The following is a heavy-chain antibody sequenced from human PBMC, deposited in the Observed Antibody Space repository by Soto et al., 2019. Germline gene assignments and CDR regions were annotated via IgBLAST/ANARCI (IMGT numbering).Heavy chain of an antibody. CDR3: ASERVAEMATGGYFDN. J-gene: IGHJ4*02. CDR1: GGTFSDLA. Sequence: QVHLVQSGAEVKKPGSSVKVSCKTSGGTFSDLAFSWVRQAPRQGLEWVGGIIPLFGTPNYAREFQGRVSISADESFNTVYMELRSLRSEDTAVYYCASERVAEMATGGYFDNWGQGILVTVSS. D-gene: IGHD5-12*01. CDR2: IIPLFGTP. V-gene: IGHV1-69*01.